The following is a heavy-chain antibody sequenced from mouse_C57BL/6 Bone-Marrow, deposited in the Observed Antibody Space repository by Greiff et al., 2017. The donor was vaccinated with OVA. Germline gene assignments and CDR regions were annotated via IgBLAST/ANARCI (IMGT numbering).Heavy chain of an antibody. CDR2: SRNKANDYTT. CDR1: GFTFSDFY. Sequence: EVKLVESGGGLVQSGRSLRLSCATSGFTFSDFYMEWVRQAPGKGLEWIAASRNKANDYTTEYSASVKGRFIVSRDTSQSILYLQMNALRAEDTAIYYCAREDGYYGFAYWGQGTLVTVSA. CDR3: AREDGYYGFAY. V-gene: IGHV7-1*01. J-gene: IGHJ3*01. D-gene: IGHD2-3*01.